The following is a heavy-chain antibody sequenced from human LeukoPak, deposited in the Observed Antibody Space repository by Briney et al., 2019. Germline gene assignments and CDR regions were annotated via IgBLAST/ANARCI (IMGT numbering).Heavy chain of an antibody. D-gene: IGHD2-15*01. CDR3: ARERRCSAGSCYAADLDS. CDR1: ADIFSSYA. Sequence: SVKVSCKTSADIFSSYAINWVRQAPGQGLEWMGRIIPLTGVVSYGQKLQTRVTISADKSTSTAYMEVSSLRFEDTAVYFCARERRCSAGSCYAADLDSWGQGTLVTVSS. CDR2: IIPLTGVV. J-gene: IGHJ4*02. V-gene: IGHV1-69*04.